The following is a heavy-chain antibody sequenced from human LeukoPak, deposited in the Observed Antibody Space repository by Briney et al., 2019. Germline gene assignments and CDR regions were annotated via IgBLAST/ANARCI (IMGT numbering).Heavy chain of an antibody. Sequence: GGSLRLSCAASGFTFSSYAMSWVRQAPGKGLVWVSRITSGGSSTIYADSVKGRFTISRDNAKNTLYLQMNSLRAEDTALYYCAMYSSSDAFDIWGQGTMVTVSS. J-gene: IGHJ3*02. CDR1: GFTFSSYA. CDR3: AMYSSSDAFDI. V-gene: IGHV3-74*01. CDR2: ITSGGSST. D-gene: IGHD6-6*01.